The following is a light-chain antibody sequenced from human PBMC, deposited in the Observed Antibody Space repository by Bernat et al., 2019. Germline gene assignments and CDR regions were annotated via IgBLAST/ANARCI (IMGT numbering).Light chain of an antibody. Sequence: SALTQPASVSGSPGQSITISCTGTSSDVGSYNLVSWYQQHPGKAPKLMIYEGSKRPSGVSNRFSGSKSGNTASLTISGLQAEDEADYYCCSYAGSSTFRMVFGTGTKVTVL. CDR1: SSDVGSYNL. CDR2: EGS. J-gene: IGLJ1*01. V-gene: IGLV2-23*03. CDR3: CSYAGSSTFRMV.